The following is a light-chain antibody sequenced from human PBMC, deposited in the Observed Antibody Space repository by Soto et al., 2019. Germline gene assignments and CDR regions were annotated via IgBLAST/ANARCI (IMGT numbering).Light chain of an antibody. CDR3: QQYNDYIT. CDR1: QSISSW. J-gene: IGKJ5*01. V-gene: IGKV1-5*03. Sequence: DIQITQSPSTLSASVGARVTITCRASQSISSWLAWYQQKPGKAPKLLIHKASTLESGVPSRFSGSGSGTEFTLTISSLQPDDFATYYCQQYNDYITFGQGTRLEI. CDR2: KAS.